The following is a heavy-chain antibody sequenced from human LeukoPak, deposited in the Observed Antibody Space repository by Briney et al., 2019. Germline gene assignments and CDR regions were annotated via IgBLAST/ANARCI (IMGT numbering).Heavy chain of an antibody. V-gene: IGHV1-8*01. J-gene: IGHJ5*02. CDR3: ARGPPNYGDYWFDP. CDR1: GYTFTSYD. Sequence: ASVKVSCKASGYTFTSYDINWVRQATGQGLEWMGWMNPNSGNTGYAQKFQGRVTKTRNTSISTAYMELSSLRSEDTAVYYCARGPPNYGDYWFDPWGQGTLVTVSS. D-gene: IGHD4-17*01. CDR2: MNPNSGNT.